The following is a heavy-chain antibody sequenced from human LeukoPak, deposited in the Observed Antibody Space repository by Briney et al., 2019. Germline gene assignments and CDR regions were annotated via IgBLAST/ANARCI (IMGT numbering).Heavy chain of an antibody. CDR2: ISSSGSTI. CDR1: GFTFSDYY. D-gene: IGHD2-21*02. Sequence: PGGSLRLSCAASGFTFSDYYMSWIRQAPGKGLEWGSYISSSGSTIYYADSVKGRFTISRDNAKNALYLQMNPLRAEDTAVYYCARVGGDGLVLRSNWFDPWGQGTLVTVSS. J-gene: IGHJ5*02. CDR3: ARVGGDGLVLRSNWFDP. V-gene: IGHV3-11*04.